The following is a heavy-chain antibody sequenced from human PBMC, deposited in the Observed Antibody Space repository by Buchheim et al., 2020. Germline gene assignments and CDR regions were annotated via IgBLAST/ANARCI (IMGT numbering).Heavy chain of an antibody. D-gene: IGHD6-13*01. CDR1: GFTFSTYW. CDR2: IKPDGSEG. V-gene: IGHV3-7*01. Sequence: EVQLVESGGGLVQPGGSLRLSCAASGFTFSTYWMIWVRQAPGKGLEWVATIKPDGSEGYYVASVKGRFTISRDNAKNSLYLQMNSLRAEDSAVYYCVRGGSSSTSSEYWGQGTL. CDR3: VRGGSSSTSSEY. J-gene: IGHJ4*02.